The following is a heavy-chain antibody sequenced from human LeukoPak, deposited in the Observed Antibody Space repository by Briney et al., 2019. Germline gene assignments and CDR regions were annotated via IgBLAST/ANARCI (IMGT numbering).Heavy chain of an antibody. CDR1: GFTFSSYG. J-gene: IGHJ4*02. V-gene: IGHV3-23*01. Sequence: PGGSLRLSCAASGFTFSSYGMSWVRQAPGKGLEWVSAIGGRDNSTYYADSVKGRFTISRDNAKNSLYLQMNSLRAEDTAVYYCFSGYSVWGQGTLVTVSS. D-gene: IGHD3-22*01. CDR3: FSGYSV. CDR2: IGGRDNST.